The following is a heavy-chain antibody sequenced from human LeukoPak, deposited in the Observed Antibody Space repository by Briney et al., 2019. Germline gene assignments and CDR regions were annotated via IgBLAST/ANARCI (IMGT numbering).Heavy chain of an antibody. J-gene: IGHJ4*02. CDR1: GGSISSGGYS. CDR3: AREYCSGGSCHFDY. Sequence: SQTLSLTCAVSGGSISSGGYSWGWIRQPAGKGLEWIGYIYHSGSTYYIPSLKRRLIISVDRSKNQFSLKLSSVTAADTAVYHCAREYCSGGSCHFDYWGQGTLVTVSS. D-gene: IGHD2-15*01. V-gene: IGHV4-30-2*01. CDR2: IYHSGST.